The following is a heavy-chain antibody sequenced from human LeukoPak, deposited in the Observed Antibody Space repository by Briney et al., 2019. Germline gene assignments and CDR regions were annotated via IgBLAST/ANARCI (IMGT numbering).Heavy chain of an antibody. J-gene: IGHJ6*03. CDR1: GFSLTTREMC. CDR3: ARLLCSYYYYMDV. D-gene: IGHD2-8*01. Sequence: SGPTLVNPTQTLTLTCTFSGFSLTTREMCVSWIRQPPGKALEWLARIDWDDDKYYSTSLKTRLTISKDTSKNQVVLTMTNMDPVDTATYYCARLLCSYYYYMDVWGKGTTVTVSS. CDR2: IDWDDDK. V-gene: IGHV2-70*11.